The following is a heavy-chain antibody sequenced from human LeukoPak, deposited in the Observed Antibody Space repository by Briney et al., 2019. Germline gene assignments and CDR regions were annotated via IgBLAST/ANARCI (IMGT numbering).Heavy chain of an antibody. D-gene: IGHD6-13*01. J-gene: IGHJ4*02. V-gene: IGHV3-74*01. CDR2: INSDGSSA. CDR1: GFTFSSYW. Sequence: GGSLRLSXAASGFTFSSYWMHWVRQAPGKGLVWVSRINSDGSSATYADSVKGRFTISRDNAKNSLYLQMNSLRAEDTAVYYCASRAYSSSLDYWGQGTLVTVSS. CDR3: ASRAYSSSLDY.